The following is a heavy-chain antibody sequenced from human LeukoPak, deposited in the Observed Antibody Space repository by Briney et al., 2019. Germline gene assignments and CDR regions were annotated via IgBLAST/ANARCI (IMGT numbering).Heavy chain of an antibody. CDR1: GFTFSSYG. V-gene: IGHV3-30*02. J-gene: IGHJ4*02. CDR3: AKDRYSSSLDY. CDR2: IRDDGSNK. Sequence: GGSLRLSCAASGFTFSSYGMHWVRQAPGKGLEWVAFIRDDGSNKYYADSVKGRFTISRDNSKKTLYLKMTSLRAEDTAVYYCAKDRYSSSLDYWGQGTLVTASS. D-gene: IGHD6-13*01.